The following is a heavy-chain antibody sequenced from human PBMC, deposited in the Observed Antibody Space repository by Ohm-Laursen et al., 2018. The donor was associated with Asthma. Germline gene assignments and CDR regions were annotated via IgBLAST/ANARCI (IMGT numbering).Heavy chain of an antibody. V-gene: IGHV3-53*01. CDR1: GFTVGSDY. CDR3: AASNYYDSSGYYYVDAFDI. J-gene: IGHJ3*02. Sequence: SLRLSCAATGFTVGSDYMTWVRQAPGKGLEWVSAIYSGGTTYYADSVRGRFTISRDNSKNTLYLQMNSLRAEDTAVYYCAASNYYDSSGYYYVDAFDIWGQGTMVTVSS. D-gene: IGHD3-22*01. CDR2: IYSGGTT.